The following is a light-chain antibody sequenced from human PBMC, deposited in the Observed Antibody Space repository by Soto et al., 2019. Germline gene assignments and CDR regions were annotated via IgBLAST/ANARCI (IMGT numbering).Light chain of an antibody. CDR2: GAS. V-gene: IGKV3-15*01. CDR1: QSISSY. Sequence: EIEMTQSPSTLSLSPGDRAAISCRASQSISSYLAWYQQKPGQPPRLLIYGASTMASGVPARFTGSESGSEFTLTISRLQSVDVAIYYCQQDHNSPLTFGQGTRLEI. J-gene: IGKJ2*01. CDR3: QQDHNSPLT.